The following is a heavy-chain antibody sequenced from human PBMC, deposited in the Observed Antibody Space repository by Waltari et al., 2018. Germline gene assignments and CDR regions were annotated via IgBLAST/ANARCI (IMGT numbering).Heavy chain of an antibody. J-gene: IGHJ4*02. CDR2: RKQDGSEK. CDR1: GMTFSNYW. CDR3: VTGLTTVTAKDYFDH. D-gene: IGHD4-17*01. Sequence: EVQLVESGGGSVQPGGSLRLSCAASGMTFSNYWMNWVRQAPGKGLEWVANRKQDGSEKNYVDSVEGRFSISRDNAQNSLYLQMNSLRAEDTAIYYCVTGLTTVTAKDYFDHWGQGALVTVSS. V-gene: IGHV3-7*01.